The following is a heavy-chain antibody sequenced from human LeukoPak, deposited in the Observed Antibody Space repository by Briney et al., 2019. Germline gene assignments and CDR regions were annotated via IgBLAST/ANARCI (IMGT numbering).Heavy chain of an antibody. CDR1: GFTFSTYE. Sequence: GGSLRLSCAASGFTFSTYEMNWVRQAPGKGLEWVSYISISGTTIYYADSVKGRFTISRDNAKNSLYLQMNSLRADDTAVYYCARDAYSGGWGPTYFDHWGQGTVVTVSS. CDR2: ISISGTTI. J-gene: IGHJ4*02. CDR3: ARDAYSGGWGPTYFDH. D-gene: IGHD6-19*01. V-gene: IGHV3-48*03.